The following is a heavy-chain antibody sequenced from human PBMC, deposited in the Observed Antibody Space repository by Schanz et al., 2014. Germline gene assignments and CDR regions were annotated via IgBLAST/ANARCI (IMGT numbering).Heavy chain of an antibody. J-gene: IGHJ5*02. Sequence: MQVVESGGGSVQPGGSLRVSCAASGFTFSDYYMSWIRQAPGKGLEWVSYISGSATTIYYADSVKGRFTISRDNSKNTLYLEMNSLRAEDTAVYYCARGRARQLVHWFDPWGQGTLVTVSS. D-gene: IGHD6-13*01. CDR1: GFTFSDYY. V-gene: IGHV3-11*04. CDR2: ISGSATTI. CDR3: ARGRARQLVHWFDP.